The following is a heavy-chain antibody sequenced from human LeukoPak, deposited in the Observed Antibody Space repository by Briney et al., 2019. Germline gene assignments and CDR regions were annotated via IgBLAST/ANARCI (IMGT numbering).Heavy chain of an antibody. Sequence: GGSLRLSCAASVFTVRSNDMSWVRQARGKGLEWVSIIYSGGSTYHADSVRGRFTISRDNSKNTLYLQMNSLRAEDTAVYYCARTPSGSYYYFDYWGQGTPVTVSS. D-gene: IGHD1-26*01. CDR2: IYSGGST. J-gene: IGHJ4*02. CDR1: VFTVRSND. V-gene: IGHV3-66*01. CDR3: ARTPSGSYYYFDY.